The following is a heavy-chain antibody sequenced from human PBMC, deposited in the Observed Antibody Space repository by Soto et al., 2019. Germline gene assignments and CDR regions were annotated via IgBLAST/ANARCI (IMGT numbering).Heavy chain of an antibody. CDR2: SYYTGAT. Sequence: SETLSLTCTVSLGSITGYYWSWIRQSPGKGLEWIGCSYYTGATNYNPSLKSRVTISVVTSKNQFSLTLSSATAADTAVYYCARERTPRTGFDYWGQGTLVTVSS. CDR1: LGSITGYY. V-gene: IGHV4-59*01. CDR3: ARERTPRTGFDY. J-gene: IGHJ4*02. D-gene: IGHD7-27*01.